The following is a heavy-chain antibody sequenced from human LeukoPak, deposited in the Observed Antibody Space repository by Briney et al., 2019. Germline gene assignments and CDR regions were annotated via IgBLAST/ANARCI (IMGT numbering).Heavy chain of an antibody. J-gene: IGHJ4*02. CDR2: IYYSGST. CDR3: ARGTTVVTPDAFDY. D-gene: IGHD4-23*01. V-gene: IGHV4-59*01. CDR1: GGSISSYY. Sequence: PSETLSLTCTVSGGSISSYYWSWIRQPPGKGLEWIGYIYYSGSTNYNPSLKSRVTISVDTSKNQFSLKLSSVTAADTAVYYCARGTTVVTPDAFDYWGQGTLVTVSS.